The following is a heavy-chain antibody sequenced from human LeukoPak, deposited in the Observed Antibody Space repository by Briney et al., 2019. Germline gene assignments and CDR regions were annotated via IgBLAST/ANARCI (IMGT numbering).Heavy chain of an antibody. Sequence: PSETLSLTCTVSGGSISSSSYYWGWIRQPPGKGLEWIGSIYYSGSTYYNPSLKSRVTISVDTSKNQFSLKLSSVTAADTAVYYCARVGYSSSCFDYWGQGTLVTVSS. CDR3: ARVGYSSSCFDY. CDR2: IYYSGST. V-gene: IGHV4-39*07. CDR1: GGSISSSSYY. J-gene: IGHJ4*02. D-gene: IGHD6-13*01.